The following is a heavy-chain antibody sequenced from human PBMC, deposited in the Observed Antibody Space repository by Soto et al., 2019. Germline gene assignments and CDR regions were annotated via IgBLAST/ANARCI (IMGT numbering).Heavy chain of an antibody. J-gene: IGHJ6*02. Sequence: EVQLVESGGGLVKPGGSLRLSCAASGFTFSSYSMNWVRQAPGKGLEWVSSISSSSSYIYYADSVKGRFTISRDNAKNSLYLQMNSLRAEDTAVYYCARKGTIFGVVTDYYYGMDVWGQGTTVTVSS. V-gene: IGHV3-21*01. CDR3: ARKGTIFGVVTDYYYGMDV. D-gene: IGHD3-3*01. CDR1: GFTFSSYS. CDR2: ISSSSSYI.